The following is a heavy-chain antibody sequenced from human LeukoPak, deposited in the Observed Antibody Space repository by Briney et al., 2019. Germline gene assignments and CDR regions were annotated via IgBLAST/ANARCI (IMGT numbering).Heavy chain of an antibody. V-gene: IGHV3-48*03. J-gene: IGHJ4*02. CDR1: GFTFSSYE. Sequence: GGSLRLSCAASGFTFSSYEMNWVRQAPGKGLEWVSYISSSGSTIYYADSVKGRFTISRDNAKNSLYLQMNSLRAEDTAVYYSARVADYGDFAFDYWGQGTLVTVSS. CDR3: ARVADYGDFAFDY. CDR2: ISSSGSTI. D-gene: IGHD4-17*01.